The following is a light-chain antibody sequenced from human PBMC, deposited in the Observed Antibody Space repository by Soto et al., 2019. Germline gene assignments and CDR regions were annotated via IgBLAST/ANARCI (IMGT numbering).Light chain of an antibody. CDR1: NSDIGGFDS. CDR3: ASYTTTGTVL. V-gene: IGLV2-14*03. CDR2: DVT. Sequence: QSALTQPASVSGSPGQSITISCTGTNSDIGGFDSVSWFQQHPGEAPKLMIYDVTNRPSGISNRFSGSKFDNTASLTISGLRAEDEADYYCASYTTTGTVLFGAGTKLTVL. J-gene: IGLJ3*02.